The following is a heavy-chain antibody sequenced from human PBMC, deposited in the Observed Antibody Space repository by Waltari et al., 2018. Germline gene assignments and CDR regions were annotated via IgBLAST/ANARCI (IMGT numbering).Heavy chain of an antibody. D-gene: IGHD2-8*01. CDR1: GFTFSSYW. CDR2: IKQDGSER. V-gene: IGHV3-7*01. J-gene: IGHJ4*02. Sequence: EVQLVESGGGLVQPGGSLRLSCAASGFTFSSYWMSWVRQAPGKGLEWVANIKQDGSERYYVDSVKGRFTISRDNAKNSLYLQMSSLRAEDTAVYYCAKDLFYRGRYCTIGLCSIGGYWGQGTLVTVSS. CDR3: AKDLFYRGRYCTIGLCSIGGY.